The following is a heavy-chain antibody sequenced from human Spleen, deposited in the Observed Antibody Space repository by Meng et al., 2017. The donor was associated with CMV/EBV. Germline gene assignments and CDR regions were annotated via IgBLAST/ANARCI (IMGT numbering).Heavy chain of an antibody. CDR1: GYSFTNYW. J-gene: IGHJ4*02. CDR3: ARVMATTNYYFDY. D-gene: IGHD5-12*01. CDR2: IYPGDSDT. Sequence: GESLKISCKGSGYSFTNYWIGWVRQMPGKGLEWMGIIYPGDSDTRYSPYFQGQVTISAAKSISTAYLQWSSLQASDTAMYYCARVMATTNYYFDYWGQGTLVTVSS. V-gene: IGHV5-51*01.